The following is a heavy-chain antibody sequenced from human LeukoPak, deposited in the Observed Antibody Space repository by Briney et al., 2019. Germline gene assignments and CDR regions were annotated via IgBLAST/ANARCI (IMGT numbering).Heavy chain of an antibody. CDR2: ISASGGST. D-gene: IGHD6-19*01. Sequence: PGGSLRLSCAASGFTFTSYAMSWVRQAPGKGLEGVSVISASGGSTHYADSVKGRFTISRDNSKNTLYLQMNSLRAEDTAVYYCAKSIAVAGTGTYYFDYWGQGTLVSVSS. V-gene: IGHV3-23*01. CDR3: AKSIAVAGTGTYYFDY. CDR1: GFTFTSYA. J-gene: IGHJ4*02.